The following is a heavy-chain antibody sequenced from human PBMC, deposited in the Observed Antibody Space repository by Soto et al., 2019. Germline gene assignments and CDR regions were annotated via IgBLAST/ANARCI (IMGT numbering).Heavy chain of an antibody. V-gene: IGHV3-53*01. D-gene: IGHD4-17*01. CDR2: IYSGGST. CDR1: GFTVSSNY. CDR3: AREYYGGNDGAFDI. Sequence: PGGSLRLSCAASGFTVSSNYMSWVRQAPGKGLEWVSVIYSGGSTYYADSVKGRFTISRDNSKNTLYLQMNSLRAEDTAVYYCAREYYGGNDGAFDIWGQGTMVTVSS. J-gene: IGHJ3*02.